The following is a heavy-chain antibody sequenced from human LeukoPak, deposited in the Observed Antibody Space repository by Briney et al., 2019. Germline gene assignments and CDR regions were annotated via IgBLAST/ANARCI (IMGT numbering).Heavy chain of an antibody. CDR2: ISWNSGNI. CDR1: GFTVSSNY. V-gene: IGHV3-9*03. J-gene: IGHJ4*02. D-gene: IGHD6-13*01. Sequence: GGSLRLSCAASGFTVSSNYMSWVRQAPGKGLEWVSGISWNSGNIGYADSVKGRFTISRDNAKNSLYLQMHSLRAEDMALYYCARGSASSWYGEFDYWGQGTLVTVSS. CDR3: ARGSASSWYGEFDY.